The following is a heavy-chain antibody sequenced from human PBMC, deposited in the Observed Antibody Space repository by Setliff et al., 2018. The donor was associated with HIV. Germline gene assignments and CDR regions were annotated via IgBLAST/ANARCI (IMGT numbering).Heavy chain of an antibody. CDR2: INSASGGT. V-gene: IGHV1-2*02. J-gene: IGHJ4*02. Sequence: ASVKVSCKASGYTFTDNYIHWVRQAPGQGLEWMAWINSASGGTTFAEKFQGRVTVTADTSTDIAYMELRSLRSDDTAVYYCAREVLGGSSWYRFYFDYWGRGTL. CDR1: GYTFTDNY. CDR3: AREVLGGSSWYRFYFDY. D-gene: IGHD6-13*01.